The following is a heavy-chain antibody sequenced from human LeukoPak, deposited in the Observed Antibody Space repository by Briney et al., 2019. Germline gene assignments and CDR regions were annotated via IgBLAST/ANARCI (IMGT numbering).Heavy chain of an antibody. CDR2: ISGSGGST. V-gene: IGHV3-23*01. J-gene: IGHJ4*02. Sequence: GGSLRLSCAASGFTFSSYAMSGVRQSPGKGLECVSAISGSGGSTYYADSVKGRFTISRDNSKNTLYLQMNSLRAEDTAVYYCAKDIGYCTNGVCPHTFDYWGQGTLVTVSS. CDR3: AKDIGYCTNGVCPHTFDY. CDR1: GFTFSSYA. D-gene: IGHD2-8*01.